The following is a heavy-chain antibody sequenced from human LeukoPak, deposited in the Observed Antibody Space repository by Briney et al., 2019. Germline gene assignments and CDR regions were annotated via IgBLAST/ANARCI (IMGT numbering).Heavy chain of an antibody. V-gene: IGHV4-34*01. Sequence: SETLSLTCAVYGGSFSGHYWSWIRQAPEKGLEWIGEINHNGRTNSNLSLKSRVTISVDTSKNQFSLKLTSVTAADRAVYYCARCVTARLLQSRCYYDSWDQGTLVTVSS. D-gene: IGHD2-21*01. CDR1: GGSFSGHY. CDR2: INHNGRT. CDR3: ARCVTARLLQSRCYYDS. J-gene: IGHJ4*02.